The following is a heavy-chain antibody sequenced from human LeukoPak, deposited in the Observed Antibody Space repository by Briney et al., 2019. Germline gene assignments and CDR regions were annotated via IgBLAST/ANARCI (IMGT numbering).Heavy chain of an antibody. Sequence: PGGSLRLSCAVSGFTFSSYSMSWVRQAPGKGLEWVSSISSSSSYIYYADSVKGRCTISRDNAKHSLYLQMNSLRAEDTAVYYCARDYDFWSGLDCWGQGTLVTVSS. J-gene: IGHJ4*02. CDR2: ISSSSSYI. V-gene: IGHV3-21*01. CDR3: ARDYDFWSGLDC. D-gene: IGHD3-3*01. CDR1: GFTFSSYS.